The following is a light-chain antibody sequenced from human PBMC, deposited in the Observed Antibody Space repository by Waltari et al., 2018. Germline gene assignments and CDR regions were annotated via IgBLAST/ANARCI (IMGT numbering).Light chain of an antibody. J-gene: IGKJ2*01. CDR2: DVS. CDR3: QQYDTLPYN. Sequence: DIKMTQSPSSLSAYVGDRVTITCQALHGISNFLNWYQHKPGKAPKLLIYDVSNLETGVTSRFSGSGSETDFTLTITSLQPEDIATYYCQQYDTLPYNFGPGTKLEIK. CDR1: HGISNF. V-gene: IGKV1-33*01.